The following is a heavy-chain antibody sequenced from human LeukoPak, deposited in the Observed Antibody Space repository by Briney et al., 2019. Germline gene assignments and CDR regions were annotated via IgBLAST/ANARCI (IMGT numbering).Heavy chain of an antibody. V-gene: IGHV3-48*01. CDR3: ARADYYGSASYYTSDD. CDR1: GFTFSSYS. D-gene: IGHD3-10*01. CDR2: IRSSSSTM. J-gene: IGHJ4*02. Sequence: GGSLRLSCAASGFTFSSYSMNWVRQAPGKGLEWVSYIRSSSSTMYYADSVKGRFTISRDNAMNSLYLQMNSLRAEDTTVYRSARADYYGSASYYTSDDWNQGTLVTVSS.